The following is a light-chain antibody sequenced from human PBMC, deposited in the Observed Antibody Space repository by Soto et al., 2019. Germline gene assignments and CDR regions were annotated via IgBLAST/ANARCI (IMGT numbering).Light chain of an antibody. CDR2: EVS. Sequence: QSVLTQPASVSGSPGQSITISCTGTSSDVGGYNYVSWYQQHPGKAPKLMIYEVSNRPSGVCNRFSGSKSGNTASLTISGLQAEDEADYYCSSYTSSNTPVVFGGGTKLTVL. CDR3: SSYTSSNTPVV. CDR1: SSDVGGYNY. V-gene: IGLV2-14*01. J-gene: IGLJ2*01.